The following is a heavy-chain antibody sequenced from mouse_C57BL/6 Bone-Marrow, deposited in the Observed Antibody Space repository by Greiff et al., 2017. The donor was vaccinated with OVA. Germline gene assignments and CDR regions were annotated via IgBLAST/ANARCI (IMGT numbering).Heavy chain of an antibody. CDR1: GYTFTSYW. D-gene: IGHD1-1*01. CDR3: ARRTTGFPYYFDY. V-gene: IGHV1-52*01. CDR2: IDPSDSET. J-gene: IGHJ2*01. Sequence: QVQLKQPGAELVRPGSSVKLSCKASGYTFTSYWMHWVKKRPIQGLEWIGNIDPSDSETHYNQKFKDKATLTVDKSSSTAYMQLSSLTSEDSAVYYCARRTTGFPYYFDYWGQGTTLTVSS.